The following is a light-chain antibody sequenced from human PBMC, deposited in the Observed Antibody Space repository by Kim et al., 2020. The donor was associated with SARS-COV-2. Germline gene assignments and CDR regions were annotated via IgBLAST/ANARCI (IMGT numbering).Light chain of an antibody. Sequence: GQSVPISCTGTSRDVGSYNRVSWYQQPPGTAPKLIIYEVSDRPSGVPHRFSGSKSGNTASLTISWLQTEDEADYYCSSYTSSSTLIFGGGTQLTVL. CDR1: SRDVGSYNR. V-gene: IGLV2-18*02. CDR2: EVS. J-gene: IGLJ2*01. CDR3: SSYTSSSTLI.